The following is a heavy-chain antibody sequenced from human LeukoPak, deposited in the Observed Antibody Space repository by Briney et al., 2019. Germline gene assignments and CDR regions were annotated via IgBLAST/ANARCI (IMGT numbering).Heavy chain of an antibody. CDR2: IVFGSGNT. V-gene: IGHV1-58*01. CDR3: ATDVG. CDR1: GFTFTNSA. J-gene: IGHJ4*02. Sequence: SVKVSCKASGFTFTNSALQWVRQAREQRLEWMGWIVFGSGNTDYAQKFQGRITITRDMSTSIAYMELSSLSSEDTAVYYCATDVGWGQGTLVTVSS.